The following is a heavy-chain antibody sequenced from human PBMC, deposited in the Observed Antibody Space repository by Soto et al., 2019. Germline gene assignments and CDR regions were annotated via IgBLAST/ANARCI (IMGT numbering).Heavy chain of an antibody. J-gene: IGHJ6*02. V-gene: IGHV1-2*04. D-gene: IGHD1-26*01. CDR3: ARVMGATDYYYYGMDV. CDR2: INPNSGGT. Sequence: ASVKVSCKASGYTFTGYYMHWVRQAPGQGLEWMGWINPNSGGTNYAQKFQGWVTMTRDTSISTAYMELSRLRSGDTAVYYCARVMGATDYYYYGMDVWGQGTTVTVSS. CDR1: GYTFTGYY.